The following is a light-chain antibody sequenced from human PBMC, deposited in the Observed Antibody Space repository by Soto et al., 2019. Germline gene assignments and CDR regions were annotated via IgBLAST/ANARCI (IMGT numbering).Light chain of an antibody. Sequence: QAVVTQPPSVSGAPGQRVTISCTESSSNIGAGYDVHWYQQLPGTAPKLLIYGNSNRPSGVPDRLSGSKSGTSASLAITGLQAEDEADYYCQSYDSSLSAWVFGGGTKVTVL. CDR3: QSYDSSLSAWV. V-gene: IGLV1-40*01. J-gene: IGLJ3*02. CDR1: SSNIGAGYD. CDR2: GNS.